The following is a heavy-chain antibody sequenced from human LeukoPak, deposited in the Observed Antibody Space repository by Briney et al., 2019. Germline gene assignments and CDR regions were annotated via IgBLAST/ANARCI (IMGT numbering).Heavy chain of an antibody. Sequence: SGRSLRLSCAASGFSFSNFGVHWVRQAPGKGLEWVAIIWHDGSNSYYADSVKGRFTLSRDNSKNTLYLQMDSLRVEDTALYYCVRGEYSSSWHSEYFQHWGQGTLVTVSS. CDR2: IWHDGSNS. CDR3: VRGEYSSSWHSEYFQH. CDR1: GFSFSNFG. V-gene: IGHV3-33*01. J-gene: IGHJ1*01. D-gene: IGHD6-13*01.